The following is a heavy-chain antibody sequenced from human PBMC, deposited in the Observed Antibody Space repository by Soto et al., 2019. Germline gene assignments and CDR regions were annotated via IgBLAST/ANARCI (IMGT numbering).Heavy chain of an antibody. Sequence: SLKVSCKASGGTFSSYAISWVRQAPGQGLEWMGGIIPIFGTANYAQKFQGRVTITADESTSTAYMELSSLRSEDTAVYYCARDSEYYDFWSGPTLYGMDVWGQGTTVTVSS. J-gene: IGHJ6*02. CDR3: ARDSEYYDFWSGPTLYGMDV. D-gene: IGHD3-3*01. CDR1: GGTFSSYA. V-gene: IGHV1-69*13. CDR2: IIPIFGTA.